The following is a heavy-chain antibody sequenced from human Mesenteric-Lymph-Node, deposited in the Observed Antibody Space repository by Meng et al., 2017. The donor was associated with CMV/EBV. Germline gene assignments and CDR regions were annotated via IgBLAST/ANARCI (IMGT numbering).Heavy chain of an antibody. J-gene: IGHJ6*02. CDR1: GFSLSNYA. CDR2: MSFDGINK. D-gene: IGHD2-15*01. V-gene: IGHV3-30*04. CDR3: ARDIYEVVVAGLDV. Sequence: GESLKISCAASGFSLSNYAMHWVRQAPGKGLEWLAIMSFDGINKYYADCVKPRFTISRDNSKNTLYLQMNSLRVEDTAVYYCARDIYEVVVAGLDVWGQGTTVTVS.